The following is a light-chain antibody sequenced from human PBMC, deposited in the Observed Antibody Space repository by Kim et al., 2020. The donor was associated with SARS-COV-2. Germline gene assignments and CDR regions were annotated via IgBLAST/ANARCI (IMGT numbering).Light chain of an antibody. CDR2: DAS. CDR3: QQYGTAPVT. Sequence: SPGERATLSCRASQTIITRYLVWYQQKPGQPPRVLIYDASTRATDIPDRFSGSGSGTDFTLTISRLVPEDSAVYYCQQYGTAPVTFGGGTKVDIK. V-gene: IGKV3-20*01. J-gene: IGKJ4*01. CDR1: QTIITRY.